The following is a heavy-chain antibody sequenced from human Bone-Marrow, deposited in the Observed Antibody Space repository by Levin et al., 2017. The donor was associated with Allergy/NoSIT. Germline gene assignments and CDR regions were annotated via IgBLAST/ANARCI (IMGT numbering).Heavy chain of an antibody. CDR3: AKADSSGYFYGGE. Sequence: SLKISCAASGFTFDDYAMHWVRQAPGKGLEWVSGISWNSGSIGYADSVKGRFTISRDNAKNSLYLQMNSLRAEDTALYYCAKADSSGYFYGGEWGQGTMVTVSS. D-gene: IGHD3-22*01. V-gene: IGHV3-9*01. J-gene: IGHJ3*01. CDR2: ISWNSGSI. CDR1: GFTFDDYA.